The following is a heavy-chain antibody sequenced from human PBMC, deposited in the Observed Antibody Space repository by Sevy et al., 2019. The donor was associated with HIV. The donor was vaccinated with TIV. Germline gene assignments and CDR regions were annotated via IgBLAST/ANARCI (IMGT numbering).Heavy chain of an antibody. V-gene: IGHV4-38-2*02. CDR3: ARDPVLLWFGGEFDP. J-gene: IGHJ5*02. CDR1: GYSISSGYY. Sequence: GSLRLSCAVSGYSISSGYYWGWIRQPPGKGLEWIGSIYHSGSTYYNPSLKSRVTISVDTSKNQFSLKLSSVTAADTAVYYCARDPVLLWFGGEFDPWGQGTLVTVSS. CDR2: IYHSGST. D-gene: IGHD3-10*01.